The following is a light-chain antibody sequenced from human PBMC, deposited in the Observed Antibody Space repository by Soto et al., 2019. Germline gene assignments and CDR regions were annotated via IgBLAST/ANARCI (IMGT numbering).Light chain of an antibody. J-gene: IGLJ1*01. V-gene: IGLV2-14*01. CDR1: SSDVGGYNY. CDR2: DFS. CDR3: SSYTSSSTNV. Sequence: QSVLTQPASVSGSPGQSITISCTGTSSDVGGYNYVSWYQQHPGKAHKLMIYDFSNRPSGVSNRFSGSKSGNTASLTISGLQAEDEADYYCSSYTSSSTNVFGTGTKVTVL.